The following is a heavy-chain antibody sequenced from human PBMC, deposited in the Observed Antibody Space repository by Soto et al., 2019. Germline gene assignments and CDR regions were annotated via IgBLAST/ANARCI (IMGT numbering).Heavy chain of an antibody. Sequence: QVQLQESGPGLVRPSETLSLTCTVSSDSISSYYWIWIRQSPGKGLEWIGYTDYSGNTNYNPSLKSRVTISRDTSKNQCSRKLSSVTAADTAVYYCARAVGDPLYYLDYWGQGTLVTVSS. CDR1: SDSISSYY. D-gene: IGHD6-19*01. V-gene: IGHV4-59*08. J-gene: IGHJ4*02. CDR2: TDYSGNT. CDR3: ARAVGDPLYYLDY.